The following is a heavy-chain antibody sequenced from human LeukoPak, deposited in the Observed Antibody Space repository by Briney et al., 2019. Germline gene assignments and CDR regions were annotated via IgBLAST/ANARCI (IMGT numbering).Heavy chain of an antibody. J-gene: IGHJ6*02. Sequence: ASLKVSCKASGYTLTELSMHWVRQAPGKGLKWMGGFDPEDGETIYAQKFQGRVTMTEDTSTDTAYMELSSLRSEDTAVYYCASGRGTMGSSWDYYYYGMDVWGQGTTVTVSS. CDR3: ASGRGTMGSSWDYYYYGMDV. V-gene: IGHV1-24*01. D-gene: IGHD6-13*01. CDR2: FDPEDGET. CDR1: GYTLTELS.